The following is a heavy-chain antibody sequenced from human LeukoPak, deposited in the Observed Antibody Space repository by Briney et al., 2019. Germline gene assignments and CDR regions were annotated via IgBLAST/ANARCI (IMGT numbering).Heavy chain of an antibody. D-gene: IGHD2-2*01. Sequence: PGGSLRLSCAASGFTFSDYSMNWVRQAPGKGLEDLSYINSDGKTTWYADSVKGRFTASRDNAKNSLYLQMNSLRVEDTAVYYCARDRCSSTSCVALFDYWGQGTLVTVSS. CDR2: INSDGKTT. CDR1: GFTFSDYS. CDR3: ARDRCSSTSCVALFDY. J-gene: IGHJ4*02. V-gene: IGHV3-48*01.